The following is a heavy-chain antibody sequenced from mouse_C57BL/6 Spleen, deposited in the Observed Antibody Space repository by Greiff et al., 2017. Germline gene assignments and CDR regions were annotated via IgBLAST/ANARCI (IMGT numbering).Heavy chain of an antibody. Sequence: EVKVEESGGGLVQPGGSLKLSCAASGFTFSDYGMAWVRQAPRKGPEWVAFISNLADSIYYADTVTGRFTISRENAKNTLYLEMSSLRSEDTAMYYCARRGSPYAMDYWGQGTSVTVSS. V-gene: IGHV5-15*04. J-gene: IGHJ4*01. CDR3: ARRGSPYAMDY. CDR2: ISNLADSI. CDR1: GFTFSDYG.